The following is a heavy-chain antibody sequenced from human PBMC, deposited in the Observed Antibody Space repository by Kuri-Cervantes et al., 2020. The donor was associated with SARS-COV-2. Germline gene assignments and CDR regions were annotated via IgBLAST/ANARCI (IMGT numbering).Heavy chain of an antibody. CDR3: AKDRTDTAMFDSYYFDY. J-gene: IGHJ4*02. D-gene: IGHD5-18*01. Sequence: GESLKISCAASGFTFSSYGMHWVRQAPGKGLEWVAFIRYDGSNKYYADSVKGRFTISRDNSKNTLYLQMNSLRAEDTAVYYCAKDRTDTAMFDSYYFDYWGQGTLVTVSS. V-gene: IGHV3-30*02. CDR2: IRYDGSNK. CDR1: GFTFSSYG.